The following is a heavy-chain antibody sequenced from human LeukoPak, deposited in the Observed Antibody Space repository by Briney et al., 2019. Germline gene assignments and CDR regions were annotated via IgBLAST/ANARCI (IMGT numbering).Heavy chain of an antibody. CDR1: GFTFSSYG. CDR2: ISYDGSNK. D-gene: IGHD3-22*01. V-gene: IGHV3-30*18. J-gene: IGHJ4*02. CDR3: AKGGYYDSSGHLDY. Sequence: GGSLRLSCAASGFTFSSYGMHWVRQAPGKGLEWVAVISYDGSNKYYADSVKGRFTISRDNSKNSLYLQMNSLRAEDTALYYCAKGGYYDSSGHLDYWGQGTLVTVSS.